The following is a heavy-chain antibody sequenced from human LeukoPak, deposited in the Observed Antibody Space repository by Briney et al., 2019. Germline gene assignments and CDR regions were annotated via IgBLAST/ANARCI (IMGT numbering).Heavy chain of an antibody. V-gene: IGHV3-30*18. CDR2: IPYDSSNK. Sequence: GGSLRLSCAASGFTFSNFGLDWVRQGPGKGVGWVAVIPYDSSNKYYTDSVKGRFTISRDNSRNTLYLQMNSLRTEDTAVYYCAKNRIPTAITPDSWGQGTLVTVSS. CDR3: AKNRIPTAITPDS. CDR1: GFTFSNFG. D-gene: IGHD2-21*02. J-gene: IGHJ5*01.